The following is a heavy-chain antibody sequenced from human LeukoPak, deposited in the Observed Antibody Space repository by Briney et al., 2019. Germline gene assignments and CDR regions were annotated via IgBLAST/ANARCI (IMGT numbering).Heavy chain of an antibody. J-gene: IGHJ3*02. CDR1: GGSISSSSYY. Sequence: SETLSLTCTVSGGSISSSSYYWGWIRQPPGKGLESIGSIYYSGSTYYNPSLKSRVTISVDTSKNQFSLKLSSVTAADTAVYYCAREKDLLRGDAFDIWGQGTMVTVSS. D-gene: IGHD3-10*01. CDR2: IYYSGST. CDR3: AREKDLLRGDAFDI. V-gene: IGHV4-39*02.